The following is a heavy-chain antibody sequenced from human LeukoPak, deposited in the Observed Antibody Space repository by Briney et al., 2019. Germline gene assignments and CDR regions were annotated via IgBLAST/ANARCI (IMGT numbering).Heavy chain of an antibody. CDR3: ARVRHYDFWSGYSTRSQYNWFDP. V-gene: IGHV4-34*01. D-gene: IGHD3-3*01. Sequence: SETLSLTCAVYGGSFSGYYWSWIRQPPGKGLEWIGEINHSRSTNYNPSLKSRVTISVDTSKNQFSLKLSSVTAADTAVYYCARVRHYDFWSGYSTRSQYNWFDPWGQGTLVTVSS. CDR2: INHSRST. CDR1: GGSFSGYY. J-gene: IGHJ5*02.